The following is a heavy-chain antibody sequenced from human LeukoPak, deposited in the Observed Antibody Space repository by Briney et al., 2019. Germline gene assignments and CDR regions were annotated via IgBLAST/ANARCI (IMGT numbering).Heavy chain of an antibody. CDR1: GYSISSGYY. CDR2: IYHSGST. V-gene: IGHV4-38-2*02. D-gene: IGHD1-26*01. CDR3: AREWAYRRAFDI. Sequence: SETLSLTCTVSGYSISSGYYWGWIRQPPGKGLEWIGSIYHSGSTYYNPSLKSRVTISVDTSKNQFSLKLSSVTAADTAVYYCAREWAYRRAFDIWGQGTMVTVSS. J-gene: IGHJ3*02.